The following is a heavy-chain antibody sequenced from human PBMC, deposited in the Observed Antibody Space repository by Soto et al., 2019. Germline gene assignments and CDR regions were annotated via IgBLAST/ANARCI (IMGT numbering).Heavy chain of an antibody. D-gene: IGHD4-17*01. CDR1: GGSISSGGYY. CDR2: IYYSGST. CDR3: ARVYGDWGRSSNFLDY. Sequence: QVQLQESGPGLVKPSQTLSLTCTVSGGSISSGGYYWSWIRQHPGKGLEWIGYIYYSGSTYYNPSLKSRVTVSVDTSKNQFSLKLSSVTAADTAVYYCARVYGDWGRSSNFLDYWGQGTLVTVSS. V-gene: IGHV4-31*03. J-gene: IGHJ4*02.